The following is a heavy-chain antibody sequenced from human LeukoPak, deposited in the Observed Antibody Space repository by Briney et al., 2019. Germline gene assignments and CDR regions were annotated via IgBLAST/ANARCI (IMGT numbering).Heavy chain of an antibody. J-gene: IGHJ2*01. Sequence: ETLSLTCTVSDDSISDYYRGWIRQPPGKGLEWIGYFHNSGTSTYNPSLKSRVTISVDTSKNQFSLKLSSVTAADTAIYYCARGYYDILTGYLANWYFDLWGRGTLVTVSS. D-gene: IGHD3-9*01. V-gene: IGHV4-59*01. CDR1: DDSISDYY. CDR3: ARGYYDILTGYLANWYFDL. CDR2: FHNSGTS.